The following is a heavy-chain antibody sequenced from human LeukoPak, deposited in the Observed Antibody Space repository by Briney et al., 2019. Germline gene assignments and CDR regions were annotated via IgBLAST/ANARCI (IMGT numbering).Heavy chain of an antibody. CDR1: GGSISSGNYY. Sequence: SETLSLTCTVSGGSISSGNYYWSWIRQAPGKGLEWIGYIYYSGTTSNNPSLESRGTISIGTSKNQFSLKLSSVTAADTAVYYCARGVFWSGYYGYWGQGTLVTVSS. CDR3: ARGVFWSGYYGY. V-gene: IGHV4-30-4*08. J-gene: IGHJ4*02. CDR2: IYYSGTT. D-gene: IGHD3-3*01.